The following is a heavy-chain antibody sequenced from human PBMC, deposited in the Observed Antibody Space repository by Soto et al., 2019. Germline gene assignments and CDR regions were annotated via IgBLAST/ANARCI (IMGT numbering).Heavy chain of an antibody. CDR2: VYNGATT. Sequence: SETLSLTCIVSGGSISSYYWTWTRQPPGKGLEWIGCVYNGATTSYNPSLKSRVTISVDRSKNQFSLKLSSVTAADTAVYYCARDHRYNNNWAFDYWGQGALVTVSS. J-gene: IGHJ4*02. CDR1: GGSISSYY. D-gene: IGHD3-16*02. CDR3: ARDHRYNNNWAFDY. V-gene: IGHV4-59*12.